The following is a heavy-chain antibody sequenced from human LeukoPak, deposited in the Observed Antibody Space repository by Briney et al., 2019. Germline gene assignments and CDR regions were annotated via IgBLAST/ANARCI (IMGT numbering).Heavy chain of an antibody. CDR1: GGTFSSYA. CDR2: ITPIFGTA. V-gene: IGHV1-69*01. Sequence: ASVKVSCKASGGTFSSYAISWVRQAPGQGLEWMGGITPIFGTANYAQKFQGRVTITADESTSTAYMELSSLRSEDTAVYYCARWLRLVRGGYNWFDPWGQGTLVTVSS. D-gene: IGHD5-12*01. J-gene: IGHJ5*02. CDR3: ARWLRLVRGGYNWFDP.